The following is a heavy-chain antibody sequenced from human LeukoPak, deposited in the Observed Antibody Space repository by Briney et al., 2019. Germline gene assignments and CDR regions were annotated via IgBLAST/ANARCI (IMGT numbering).Heavy chain of an antibody. V-gene: IGHV4-38-2*02. CDR3: ARTLAARGYYYYYMDV. D-gene: IGHD6-6*01. CDR2: IYHSGST. Sequence: ASETLSLTXTVSGYSISSGYYWGWIRQPPGKGLEWIGSIYHSGSTYYNLSLKSRVTISVDTSKNQFSLKLSSVTAADTAVYYCARTLAARGYYYYYMDVWGKGTTVTVSS. J-gene: IGHJ6*03. CDR1: GYSISSGYY.